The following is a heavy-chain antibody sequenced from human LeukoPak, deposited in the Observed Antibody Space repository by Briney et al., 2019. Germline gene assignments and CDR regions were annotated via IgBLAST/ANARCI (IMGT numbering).Heavy chain of an antibody. CDR3: ARDIGYSGMDV. CDR1: GFTFISYW. CDR2: INSDGSST. J-gene: IGHJ6*02. V-gene: IGHV3-74*01. Sequence: GGSLRLTCAASGFTFISYWMHWVRHVPGTGLVLVSRINSDGSSTDYADSVKGRFTIYRDNAKNTVYLQMISLRPEDTAVYYCARDIGYSGMDVWGQGPTVTVSS. D-gene: IGHD5-18*01.